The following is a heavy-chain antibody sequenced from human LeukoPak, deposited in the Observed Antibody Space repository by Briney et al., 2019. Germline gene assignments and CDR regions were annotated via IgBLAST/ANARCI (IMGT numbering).Heavy chain of an antibody. CDR3: AKSADIVVVPAATAPYFDY. CDR2: ISYDGSNK. CDR1: GFTFSSYG. D-gene: IGHD2-2*01. V-gene: IGHV3-30*18. Sequence: GRSLRLSCAASGFTFSSYGMHWVRQAPGKGLEWVAVISYDGSNKYYADSVKGRFTISRDNSKNTLYLQMNSLRAEDTAVYYCAKSADIVVVPAATAPYFDYWGQGTLVTVSS. J-gene: IGHJ4*02.